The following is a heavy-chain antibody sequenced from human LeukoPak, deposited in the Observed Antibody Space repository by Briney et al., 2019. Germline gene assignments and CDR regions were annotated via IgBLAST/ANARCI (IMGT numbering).Heavy chain of an antibody. D-gene: IGHD3-3*02. Sequence: GGSLRLSCAASGFTFTNHWMSWVRQAPGKGLEWVANIKEDGSERYYVGSVKGRFTVSRDNVKNSLFLQMNSLRVDDTAVYYCAKSGSSVFWSWGQGTLVTVSS. V-gene: IGHV3-7*03. CDR2: IKEDGSER. CDR3: AKSGSSVFWS. CDR1: GFTFTNHW. J-gene: IGHJ5*02.